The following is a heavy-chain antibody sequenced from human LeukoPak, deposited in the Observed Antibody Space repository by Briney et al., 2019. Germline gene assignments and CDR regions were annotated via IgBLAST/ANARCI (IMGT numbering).Heavy chain of an antibody. V-gene: IGHV4-61*09. Sequence: PSQTLSLTCTVSGGSISSGSYYWSWIRQPAGKGLEWIGHIYTSGSTNYNPSLKSRVTMSVDTSKNQFSLKLSSVTAADTAVYYCARDLVWGSSWYLDYWGQGTLVTVSS. D-gene: IGHD6-13*01. CDR1: GGSISSGSYY. CDR3: ARDLVWGSSWYLDY. CDR2: IYTSGST. J-gene: IGHJ4*02.